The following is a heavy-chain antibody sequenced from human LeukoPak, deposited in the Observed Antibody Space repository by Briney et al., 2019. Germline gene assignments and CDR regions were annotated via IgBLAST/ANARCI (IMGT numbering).Heavy chain of an antibody. CDR2: ISYDGSNK. J-gene: IGHJ5*02. CDR3: ARSTAEENWFDP. Sequence: GGSLRLSCAASGFTFSSYAMHWVRQAPGKGLEWVAVISYDGSNKYYADSVKGRFTISRDNSKNTLYLQVNSLRAEDTAVYYCARSTAEENWFDPWGQGTLVTVSS. V-gene: IGHV3-30-3*01. CDR1: GFTFSSYA. D-gene: IGHD2-8*02.